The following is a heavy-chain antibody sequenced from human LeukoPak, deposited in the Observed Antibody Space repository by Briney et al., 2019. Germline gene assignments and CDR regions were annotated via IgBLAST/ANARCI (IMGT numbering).Heavy chain of an antibody. Sequence: GGPLRLSCPAPGFTFSSYAMSWVPRAPGRGLGWVSAISGSGGSTYYADSVKGRFTISRDNSKNTLYLQMNSLRAEDTAVYYCANHHRRVRGVMRPIGESFQHWGQGTLVTVSS. J-gene: IGHJ1*01. CDR2: ISGSGGST. CDR3: ANHHRRVRGVMRPIGESFQH. CDR1: GFTFSSYA. V-gene: IGHV3-23*01. D-gene: IGHD3-10*01.